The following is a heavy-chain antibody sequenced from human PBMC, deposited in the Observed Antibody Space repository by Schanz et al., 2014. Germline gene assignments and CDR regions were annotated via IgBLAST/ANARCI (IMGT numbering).Heavy chain of an antibody. CDR1: GFTFSNYW. V-gene: IGHV3-74*01. Sequence: EVQLVESGGGLVQPGGSLRLSCAASGFTFSNYWMHWVRQAPGKGLVWVSRINGDGSRTAYADSVKGRFTISRDNAKNTLYLQMNSLRAEDMAVYYCAKSDAFDIWGQGTLVTVSS. CDR2: INGDGSRT. J-gene: IGHJ3*02. CDR3: AKSDAFDI.